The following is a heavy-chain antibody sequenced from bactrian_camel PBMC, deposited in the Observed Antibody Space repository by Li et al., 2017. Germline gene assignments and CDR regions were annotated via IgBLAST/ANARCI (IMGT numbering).Heavy chain of an antibody. J-gene: IGHJ4*01. CDR1: GFTLGNHI. D-gene: IGHD1*01. Sequence: VQLVESGGGLVQPGGSLRLSCVASGFTLGNHITSWIRQTPGKGLEWISGISRAGDIQYYADSVKGRFTISKDNAKNTLYLELNSLKSEDTAQYYCVALAWGFNYWGQGTQVTVS. CDR3: VALAWGFNY. V-gene: IGHV3S36*01. CDR2: ISRAGDIQ.